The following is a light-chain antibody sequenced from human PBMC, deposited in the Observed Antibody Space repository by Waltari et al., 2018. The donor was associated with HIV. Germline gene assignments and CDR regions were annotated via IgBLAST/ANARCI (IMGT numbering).Light chain of an antibody. V-gene: IGLV3-21*02. CDR2: ENS. Sequence: SYVLTQPPSVSVAPGQTARIPCGGDNIGSKSVHWYQQRPGQAPVLAVYENSDRSSGIPERFSGSNSGNTATLTISRVAAGDEADYYCQVWDSSSDQMVFGGGTKLTVL. J-gene: IGLJ2*01. CDR1: NIGSKS. CDR3: QVWDSSSDQMV.